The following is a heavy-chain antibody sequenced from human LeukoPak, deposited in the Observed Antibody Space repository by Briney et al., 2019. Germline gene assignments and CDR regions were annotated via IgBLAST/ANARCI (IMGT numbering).Heavy chain of an antibody. CDR3: ARDSPKVDYDFWSGYTAFFDY. D-gene: IGHD3-3*01. J-gene: IGHJ4*02. V-gene: IGHV4-4*07. CDR2: IYTSGST. Sequence: PSETLSLTCTVSGGSISSYYWSWIRQPAGKGLEWIGRIYTSGSTNYNPSLKSRVTMSEDTSKNQFSLKLSSVTAADTAVYYCARDSPKVDYDFWSGYTAFFDYWGQGTLVTVSS. CDR1: GGSISSYY.